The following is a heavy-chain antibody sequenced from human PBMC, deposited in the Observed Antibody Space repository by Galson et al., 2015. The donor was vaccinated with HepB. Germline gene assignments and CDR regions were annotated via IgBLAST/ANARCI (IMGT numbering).Heavy chain of an antibody. CDR2: IYWYDEK. D-gene: IGHD4-11*01. Sequence: PALVKPTQTLTLTCTLSGFSPSTNGVAVGWIRQPPGKALEWLALIYWYDEKRYNPSLESRLTITKDTSKNQVVLTMTNMDPVDTATYYCAHRGALSLTNGRSRWFDPWGQGILVTVSS. J-gene: IGHJ5*02. CDR1: GFSPSTNGVA. CDR3: AHRGALSLTNGRSRWFDP. V-gene: IGHV2-5*01.